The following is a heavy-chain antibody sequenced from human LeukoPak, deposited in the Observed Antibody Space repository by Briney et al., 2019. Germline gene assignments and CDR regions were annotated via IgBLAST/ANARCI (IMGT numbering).Heavy chain of an antibody. V-gene: IGHV3-23*01. CDR1: GFTFSIYA. Sequence: GGSLRLSCGASGFTFSIYAMNWVRQAPGKGLEWVSSIGGTDGRTYYADSVKGRFTISRDSSKNTLYLQMNSLRTEDTALYYCAKHQRGGYDSPSHYWGQGTLVTVSS. D-gene: IGHD5-12*01. CDR2: IGGTDGRT. J-gene: IGHJ4*02. CDR3: AKHQRGGYDSPSHY.